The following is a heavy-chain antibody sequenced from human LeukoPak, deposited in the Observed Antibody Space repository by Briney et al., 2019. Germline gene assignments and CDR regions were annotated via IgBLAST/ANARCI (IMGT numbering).Heavy chain of an antibody. V-gene: IGHV1-2*02. CDR2: INPNSGGT. CDR3: AREDSGYDWGLDY. D-gene: IGHD5-12*01. CDR1: GYTFTGYY. Sequence: ASVKVSCKASGYTFTGYYMHWMRQAPGQGLEWMGWINPNSGGTNYAQKFQGRVTMTRDTSISTAYMELSRLRSDDTAVYYCAREDSGYDWGLDYWGQGTLVTVSS. J-gene: IGHJ4*02.